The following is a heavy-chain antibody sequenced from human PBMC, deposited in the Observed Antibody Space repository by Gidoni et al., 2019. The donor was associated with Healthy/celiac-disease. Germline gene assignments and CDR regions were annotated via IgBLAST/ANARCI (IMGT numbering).Heavy chain of an antibody. CDR1: GGSISSYY. CDR3: ASAVEMATLAFDY. Sequence: QVQLQESVPGLVKPSETLSLTCTVSGGSISSYYWSWIRQPPGKGLEWIGYIYYSGSTNYNPSLKSRVTISVDTSKNQFSLKLSSVTAADTAVYYCASAVEMATLAFDYWGQGTLVTVSS. D-gene: IGHD2-15*01. CDR2: IYYSGST. J-gene: IGHJ4*02. V-gene: IGHV4-59*01.